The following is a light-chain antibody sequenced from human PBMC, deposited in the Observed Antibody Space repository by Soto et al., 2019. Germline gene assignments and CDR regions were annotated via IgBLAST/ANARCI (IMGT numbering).Light chain of an antibody. CDR1: NSDIGGHDY. Sequence: QSALTQPASLSGSPGQSITISCTGTNSDIGGHDYVSWFQQHPGKAPKLLIYDVTNRPSGVSNRFSGSKSGNTASLTISGLQAEDEADYYCSSMTTSAILYVVGTGTKLTV. CDR2: DVT. CDR3: SSMTTSAILYV. V-gene: IGLV2-14*03. J-gene: IGLJ1*01.